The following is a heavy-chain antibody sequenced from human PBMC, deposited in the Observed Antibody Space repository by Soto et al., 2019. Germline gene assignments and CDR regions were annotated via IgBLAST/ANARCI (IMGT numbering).Heavy chain of an antibody. V-gene: IGHV3-7*01. CDR3: ARLRSGY. Sequence: EVQLVESGGGLVQPGGSLRLSCAASGFTFSEHWMNWVRQAPGKGLEWVANIKQDGSEKHDVDSVKGRFTISRDNAKNSLYLQMNSLRVEDTAVYYCARLRSGYWGQGTLVTVSS. D-gene: IGHD3-16*02. CDR1: GFTFSEHW. CDR2: IKQDGSEK. J-gene: IGHJ4*02.